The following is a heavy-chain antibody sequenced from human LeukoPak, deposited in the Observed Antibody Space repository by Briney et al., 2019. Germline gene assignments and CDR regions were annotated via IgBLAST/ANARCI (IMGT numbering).Heavy chain of an antibody. Sequence: ASVKVSCKASGYTFTNYYIHWVRQAPGQGLEWMGLINPSGGSTNYAQKFQSRATMTRETSTRTVYMEVSRLRSEDTAVYYCASRIAVAGRFDYWGQGTLVTVSS. CDR2: INPSGGST. D-gene: IGHD6-19*01. CDR1: GYTFTNYY. J-gene: IGHJ4*02. CDR3: ASRIAVAGRFDY. V-gene: IGHV1-46*01.